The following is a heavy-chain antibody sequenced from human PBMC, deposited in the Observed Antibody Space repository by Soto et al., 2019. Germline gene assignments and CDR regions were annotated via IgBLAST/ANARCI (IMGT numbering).Heavy chain of an antibody. CDR1: GGSFNTYD. CDR2: ISPVFGRV. Sequence: VQLVQSGAEVKKPGSSVKVSCKASGGSFNTYDISWVRQAPGQGLEWMGGISPVFGRVSYAQNFQGRLTITVDDSTITAYMELSSLRSDDTATYYCADLSLVYCISTTCPPDYWGQGTLVTVSS. J-gene: IGHJ4*02. V-gene: IGHV1-69*12. D-gene: IGHD2-2*01. CDR3: ADLSLVYCISTTCPPDY.